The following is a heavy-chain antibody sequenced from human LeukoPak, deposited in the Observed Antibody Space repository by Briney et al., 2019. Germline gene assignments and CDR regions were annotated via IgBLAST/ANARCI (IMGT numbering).Heavy chain of an antibody. Sequence: SGTLSLTCTVSGGSISSGSYYWSWIRQPAGKGLEWIGRIYTSGSTNYNPSLKSRVTISVDTSKNQFSLKLSSVTAADTAVYYCARGGAVARYNWFDPWGQGTLVTVSS. CDR2: IYTSGST. V-gene: IGHV4-61*02. CDR3: ARGGAVARYNWFDP. J-gene: IGHJ5*02. CDR1: GGSISSGSYY. D-gene: IGHD6-19*01.